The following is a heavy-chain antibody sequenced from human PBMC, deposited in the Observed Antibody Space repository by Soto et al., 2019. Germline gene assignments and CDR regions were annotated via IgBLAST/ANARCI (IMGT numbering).Heavy chain of an antibody. J-gene: IGHJ5*02. CDR3: ARQGITVYRFDP. D-gene: IGHD1-20*01. CDR1: GVSISSSSYC. CDR2: IYYSWST. V-gene: IGHV4-39*01. Sequence: SAPLSLTCTFSGVSISSSSYCWGWIRQPPGKGLEWIGSIYYSWSTYYNPSLKSRVTISVDTSKNQFSLKLSSVTAADTAVYYCARQGITVYRFDPWGQGTPVTVS.